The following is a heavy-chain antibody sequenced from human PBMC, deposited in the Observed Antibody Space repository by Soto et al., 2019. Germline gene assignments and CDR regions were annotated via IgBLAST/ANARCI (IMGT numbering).Heavy chain of an antibody. J-gene: IGHJ5*02. CDR2: IIPIFGTA. CDR3: ARELTTTHLANWFDP. CDR1: GGTFSSYA. D-gene: IGHD5-12*01. V-gene: IGHV1-69*13. Sequence: SVKVSCKASGGTFSSYAISWVRQDPGQGLEWMGGIIPIFGTANYAQKFQGRVTITADESTSTAYMELSSLRSEDTAVYYCARELTTTHLANWFDPWGQGTLVTVSS.